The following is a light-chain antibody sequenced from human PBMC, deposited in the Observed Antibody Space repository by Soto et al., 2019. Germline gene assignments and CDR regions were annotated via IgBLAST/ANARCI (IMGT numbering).Light chain of an antibody. V-gene: IGKV3-20*01. CDR2: GAS. J-gene: IGKJ5*01. CDR1: QSVSSSY. CDR3: QQYGSSPPIT. Sequence: TQSSAPLSVSPGERATLSCRAIQSVSSSYLAWYQQKPGQAPRLLIYGASSRATGIPDRFSGSGSGTDFTLTISRLEPEDFAGYYCQQYGSSPPITFGQGTRLEIK.